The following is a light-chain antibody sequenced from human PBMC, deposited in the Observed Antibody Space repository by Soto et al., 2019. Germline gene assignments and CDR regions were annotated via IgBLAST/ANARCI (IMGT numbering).Light chain of an antibody. V-gene: IGKV1-5*03. CDR2: KAS. CDR3: QQYHSYPWT. CDR1: QSISSW. J-gene: IGKJ1*01. Sequence: DIQMTQSPSILSASVGDRVTITCRASQSISSWLAWFQQMPGKAPNLLIYKASNLQSGVPSRFSGSGPGTDFTLAITGLQPDDFATYYCQQYHSYPWTFGQGTRVDVK.